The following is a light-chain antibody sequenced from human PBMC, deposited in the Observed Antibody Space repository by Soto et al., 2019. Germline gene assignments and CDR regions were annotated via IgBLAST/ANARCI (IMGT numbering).Light chain of an antibody. V-gene: IGLV2-11*01. Sequence: QSALTQPRSVSGSPGQSVTISCTGTSSDVVSWYQQRPGKAPKLIIFYVSQRPSGVPDRFSASKSGNTASLTISGLQAEDEADYYCCSSAGGFTGVFGGGTQLTVL. J-gene: IGLJ7*01. CDR2: YVS. CDR1: SSDVV. CDR3: CSSAGGFTGV.